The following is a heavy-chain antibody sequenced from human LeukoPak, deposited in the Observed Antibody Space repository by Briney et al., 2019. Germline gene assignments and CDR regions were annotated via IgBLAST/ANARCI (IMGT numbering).Heavy chain of an antibody. CDR3: ARVTRLGVAGFDF. D-gene: IGHD6-19*01. CDR1: GFTFSNYG. J-gene: IGHJ4*02. V-gene: IGHV3-30*03. Sequence: QSGRSLRLSCAASGFTFSNYGMHWVRQAPGKGLEWVAVISYEGRETYYADSVKGRFSVSRDNSKNIMYLQMNSLGPDDTAVYYCARVTRLGVAGFDFWGQGTLVTVSS. CDR2: ISYEGRET.